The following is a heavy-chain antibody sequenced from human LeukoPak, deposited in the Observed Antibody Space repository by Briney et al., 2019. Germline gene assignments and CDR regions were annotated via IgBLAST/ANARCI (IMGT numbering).Heavy chain of an antibody. CDR1: GGSFSGYY. J-gene: IGHJ4*02. Sequence: SETLSLTCAVYGGSFSGYYWSWIRQPPGKGLEWIGEINHSGSTNYNPSLKSRVTISVDTSKNQFSLKLSSVTAADTAVYYCASEVLWFGELVDYWGQGTLVAVSS. CDR3: ASEVLWFGELVDY. D-gene: IGHD3-10*01. V-gene: IGHV4-34*01. CDR2: INHSGST.